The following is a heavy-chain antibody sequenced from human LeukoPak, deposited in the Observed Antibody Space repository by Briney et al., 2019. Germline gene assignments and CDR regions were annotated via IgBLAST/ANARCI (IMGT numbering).Heavy chain of an antibody. D-gene: IGHD3-22*01. CDR3: AKSFDSSGLYYFDY. V-gene: IGHV3-23*01. J-gene: IGHJ4*02. CDR2: ISGSGGST. Sequence: PGGSLRLSCAVSGFAFSTSSMNWVRQAPGKGLEWVSAISGSGGSTYYADSVKGRSTISRDNSKNTLYLQMNSLRAEDTAVYYCAKSFDSSGLYYFDYWGQGTLVTVSS. CDR1: GFAFSTSS.